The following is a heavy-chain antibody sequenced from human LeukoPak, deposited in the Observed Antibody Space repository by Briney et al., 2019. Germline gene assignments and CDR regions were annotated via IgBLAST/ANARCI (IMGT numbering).Heavy chain of an antibody. CDR2: ISWNSGSI. CDR1: GFTFDDYA. Sequence: GRSLRLSCAASGFTFDDYAMHWVRQAPGKGLEWVSGISWNSGSIGYADSVKGRFTISRDNAKNSLYLQMNSLRAEDSALYYCAKGPLGGYWGRGTLVTVSS. V-gene: IGHV3-9*01. J-gene: IGHJ2*01. D-gene: IGHD3-16*01. CDR3: AKGPLGGY.